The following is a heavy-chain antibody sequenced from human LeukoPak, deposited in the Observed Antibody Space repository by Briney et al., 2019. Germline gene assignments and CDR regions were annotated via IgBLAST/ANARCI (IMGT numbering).Heavy chain of an antibody. Sequence: GGSLRLSCAASGFSFSSHSMNWVRQAPGKGPEWVSLISSSGSDVKYADSVEGRFTISRDNANKSLYLQMDSLRVEDTAVYYCARGGGVWFDPWGQGTLVTVSS. D-gene: IGHD3-3*01. V-gene: IGHV3-48*01. CDR3: ARGGGVWFDP. J-gene: IGHJ5*02. CDR1: GFSFSSHS. CDR2: ISSSGSDV.